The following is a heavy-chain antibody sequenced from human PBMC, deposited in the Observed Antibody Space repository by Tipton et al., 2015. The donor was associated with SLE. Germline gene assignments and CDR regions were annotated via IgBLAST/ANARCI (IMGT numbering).Heavy chain of an antibody. CDR3: AREGYDSFYYYYYMDV. J-gene: IGHJ6*03. Sequence: TLSLTCTVSGASVSNYYWSWIRQPPGKGLEWIGYIYYSGYTNYNPSLKSRLTISLDTSKNQFSLKLSSVTAADTAVYYCAREGYDSFYYYYYMDVWGKGTTVTVSS. CDR2: IYYSGYT. D-gene: IGHD3-22*01. V-gene: IGHV4-59*02. CDR1: GASVSNYY.